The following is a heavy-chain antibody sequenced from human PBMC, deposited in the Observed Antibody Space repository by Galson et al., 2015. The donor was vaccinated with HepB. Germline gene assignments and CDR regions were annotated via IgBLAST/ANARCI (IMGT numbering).Heavy chain of an antibody. J-gene: IGHJ3*01. V-gene: IGHV2-70*04. CDR1: GISLSTDGMR. Sequence: PALVKPTQTLTLTCTFSGISLSTDGMRVGWIRQPPGKALEWLARIDWDAEEYYRSSLKTRLTIPKDNSKKQVVLKMTKMDPVDTATYYCARIRHWGDAFDVWGQGTVVTVSS. CDR2: IDWDAEE. CDR3: ARIRHWGDAFDV. D-gene: IGHD7-27*01.